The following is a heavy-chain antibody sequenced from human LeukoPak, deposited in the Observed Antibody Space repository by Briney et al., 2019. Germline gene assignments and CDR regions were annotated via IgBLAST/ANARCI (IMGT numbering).Heavy chain of an antibody. CDR1: GSTFHSYA. J-gene: IGHJ6*03. CDR3: AKGYGDYTSDFYYMDV. Sequence: GKSLRLSCAASGSTFHSYAMHWVRQAPGKGLEWVAVIWYDASDKYYADSVKGRFTISRDNSKNTLYLQMDSLRAGDTAVYYCAKGYGDYTSDFYYMDVWGKGTRSPSP. CDR2: IWYDASDK. D-gene: IGHD4-17*01. V-gene: IGHV3-33*06.